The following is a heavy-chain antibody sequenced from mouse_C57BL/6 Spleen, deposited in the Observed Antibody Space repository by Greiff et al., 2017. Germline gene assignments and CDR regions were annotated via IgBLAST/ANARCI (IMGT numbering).Heavy chain of an antibody. CDR1: GYTFTSYW. D-gene: IGHD1-1*01. J-gene: IGHJ1*03. Sequence: VQLQQPGAELVRPGSSVKLSCKASGYTFTSYWMHWVKQRPIQGLEWIGNIDPSDSETHYNQKFKDKATLTVDKSSSTAYMQLRSLTSEDSAVYYCARNYGSSYGYFDVWGTGTTVTVSS. CDR3: ARNYGSSYGYFDV. CDR2: IDPSDSET. V-gene: IGHV1-52*01.